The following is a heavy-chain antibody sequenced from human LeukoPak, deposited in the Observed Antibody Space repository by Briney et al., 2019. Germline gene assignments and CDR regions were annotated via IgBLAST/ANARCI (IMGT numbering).Heavy chain of an antibody. V-gene: IGHV3-23*01. Sequence: PGGSLRLSCAASGFTFSSYAMSWVRQAPGKGLEWVSAISGSGGSTYYADSMKGRFTISRDNSKNTLYLQMNSLRAEDTAVYYCAKEENYGSGSYYNNYFDYWGQGTLVTVSS. CDR2: ISGSGGST. D-gene: IGHD3-10*01. CDR1: GFTFSSYA. J-gene: IGHJ4*02. CDR3: AKEENYGSGSYYNNYFDY.